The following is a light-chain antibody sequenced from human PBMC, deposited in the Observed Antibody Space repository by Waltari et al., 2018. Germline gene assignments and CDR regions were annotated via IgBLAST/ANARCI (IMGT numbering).Light chain of an antibody. CDR3: CSYAGSIWV. CDR1: SSDVGGYNY. V-gene: IGLV2-11*01. Sequence: QSALTQPRSVSGSPGPSVTISCTGTSSDVGGYNYVSWYQQHPGKAPKLMIYDVTKRPSGVPDRFSGSKSGNTASLTISGLQAEDEADYYCCSYAGSIWVFGGGTKMTVL. CDR2: DVT. J-gene: IGLJ3*02.